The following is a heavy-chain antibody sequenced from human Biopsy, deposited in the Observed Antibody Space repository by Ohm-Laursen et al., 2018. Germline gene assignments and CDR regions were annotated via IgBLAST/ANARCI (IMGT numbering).Heavy chain of an antibody. V-gene: IGHV3-74*03. CDR1: GFTFSRSV. CDR3: ALAAAQTVTHFDY. J-gene: IGHJ4*02. D-gene: IGHD4-17*01. CDR2: IHGDERSA. Sequence: SLRLSCAASGFTFSRSVMHWVRQAPGKGLMWVSRIHGDERSATYAEPAKGRFTISRDNSKNTLYLQMNSLRADDTAVYYCALAAAQTVTHFDYWGQGTLVTVSS.